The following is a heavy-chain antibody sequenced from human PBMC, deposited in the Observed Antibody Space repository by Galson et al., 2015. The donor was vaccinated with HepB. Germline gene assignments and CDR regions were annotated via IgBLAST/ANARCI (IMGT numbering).Heavy chain of an antibody. CDR3: ASPDIVGVYNAFDI. J-gene: IGHJ3*02. CDR1: GFTFSSYW. Sequence: SLRLSCAASGFTFSSYWMHWVRQAPGKGLVWVSRINSDGSSTSYADSVKGRFTISRDNAKNTLYLQMNSLRAEDTAVYYCASPDIVGVYNAFDIWGQGTMVTVSS. CDR2: INSDGSST. D-gene: IGHD1-26*01. V-gene: IGHV3-74*01.